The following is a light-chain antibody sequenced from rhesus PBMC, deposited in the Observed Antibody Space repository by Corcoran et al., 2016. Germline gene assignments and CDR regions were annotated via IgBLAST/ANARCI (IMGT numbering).Light chain of an antibody. V-gene: IGKV1-28*01. J-gene: IGKJ4*01. CDR2: AAS. CDR3: LQHNSYPLT. CDR1: PGISSY. Sequence: DIQMTQSPSSLSASVGDTVTITCRPSPGISSYLNWFQQQPGKAPKLLIYAASSLESGVPSRLSGSGSGTEFTLPISSLQPEDFAAYYWLQHNSYPLTFGGGTKVEIK.